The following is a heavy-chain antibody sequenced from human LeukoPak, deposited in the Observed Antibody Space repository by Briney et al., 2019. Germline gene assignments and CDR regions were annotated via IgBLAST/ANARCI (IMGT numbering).Heavy chain of an antibody. CDR3: ARAAYCSSTNCYGFDY. Sequence: SETLSLTCSVYGGSFSAFYWNWLRQPPGKGLEGVGEVNHSGSTYYNPSLKSRVTFSVDTSKKQFPLKLTSVTAADTAVYYCARAAYCSSTNCYGFDYWGQGTLVTVSS. V-gene: IGHV4-34*01. CDR2: VNHSGST. CDR1: GGSFSAFY. D-gene: IGHD2-2*01. J-gene: IGHJ4*02.